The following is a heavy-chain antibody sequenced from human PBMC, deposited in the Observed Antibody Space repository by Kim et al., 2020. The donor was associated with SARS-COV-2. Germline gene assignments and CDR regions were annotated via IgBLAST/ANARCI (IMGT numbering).Heavy chain of an antibody. J-gene: IGHJ4*02. V-gene: IGHV4-34*01. CDR3: ARGGPDSSSWYAIDY. D-gene: IGHD6-13*01. CDR2: INHSGST. CDR1: GGSFSGYY. Sequence: SETLSLTCAVYGGSFSGYYWSWIRQPPGKGLEWIGEINHSGSTNYNPSLKSRVTISVDTSKNQFSLKLSSVTAADTAVYYCARGGPDSSSWYAIDYWGQGTLVTVSS.